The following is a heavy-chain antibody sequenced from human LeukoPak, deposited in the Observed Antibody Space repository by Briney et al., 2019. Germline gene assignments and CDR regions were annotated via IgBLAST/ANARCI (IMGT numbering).Heavy chain of an antibody. V-gene: IGHV3-30*03. Sequence: PGRSLRLSCAASGFTFSSYGMHWVRQAPGKGLEWVAVISYDGSNKYYADSVKGRFTISRDNSKNTLYLQMNSLRAEDTAVYYCARPRGPWIAAAEFDYWGQGTLVTVSS. J-gene: IGHJ4*02. D-gene: IGHD6-13*01. CDR1: GFTFSSYG. CDR2: ISYDGSNK. CDR3: ARPRGPWIAAAEFDY.